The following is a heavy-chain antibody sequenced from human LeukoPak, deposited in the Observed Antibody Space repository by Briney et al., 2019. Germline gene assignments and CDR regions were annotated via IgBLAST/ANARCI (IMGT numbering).Heavy chain of an antibody. CDR2: ISYDGSNK. CDR3: ARSKQFGGVSYYYYYGVDV. D-gene: IGHD3-16*01. V-gene: IGHV3-30*03. J-gene: IGHJ6*02. CDR1: GFTFSSYG. Sequence: PGGSLRLSCAASGFTFSSYGMHWVRQAPGKGLEWVAVISYDGSNKYYADSVKGRFTISRDNSKNTLYLQMNSLRAEDTAVYYCARSKQFGGVSYYYYYGVDVWGQGTTVTVSS.